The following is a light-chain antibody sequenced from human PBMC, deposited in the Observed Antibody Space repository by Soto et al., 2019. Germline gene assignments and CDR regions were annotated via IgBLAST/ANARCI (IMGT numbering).Light chain of an antibody. CDR3: QQSYSTTWT. V-gene: IGKV1-39*01. CDR2: AAS. CDR1: QTISNY. Sequence: DIQMTQSPSTLSGSVGDRVTISCRAGQTISNYLHWYQQKAGKAPKVLIYAASSLQSGAPSRFSGSGSGTDFTLTISSLQPEDFATYYCQQSYSTTWTFGQGSKVDIK. J-gene: IGKJ1*01.